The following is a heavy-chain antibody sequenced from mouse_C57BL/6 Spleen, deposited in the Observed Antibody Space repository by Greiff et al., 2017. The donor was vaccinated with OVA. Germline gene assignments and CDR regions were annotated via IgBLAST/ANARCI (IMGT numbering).Heavy chain of an antibody. D-gene: IGHD2-4*01. Sequence: QVQLQQPGAELVMPGASVKLSCKASGYTFTSYWMHWVKQRPGQGLEWIGEIDPSDSYTNYNQKFKGKSTLTVDKSSSTAYMQLSSLTSEDSAVYYGARWFYYDYDGYYGVWGTGTTVTVST. J-gene: IGHJ1*03. CDR1: GYTFTSYW. CDR2: IDPSDSYT. V-gene: IGHV1-69*01. CDR3: ARWFYYDYDGYYGV.